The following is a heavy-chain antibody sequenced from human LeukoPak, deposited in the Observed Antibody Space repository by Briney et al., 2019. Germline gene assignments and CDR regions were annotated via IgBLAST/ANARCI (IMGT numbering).Heavy chain of an antibody. V-gene: IGHV4-38-2*01. Sequence: SETLSLTCAVSGYSISSGYYWGWIRQPPGKGLEWIGSIYHSGSTYYNPSLKSRVTISVDTSKNQFSLKLSSVTAADTAVCYCARRGIAVAGDFDYWGQGTLVTVSS. CDR3: ARRGIAVAGDFDY. CDR1: GYSISSGYY. J-gene: IGHJ4*02. CDR2: IYHSGST. D-gene: IGHD6-19*01.